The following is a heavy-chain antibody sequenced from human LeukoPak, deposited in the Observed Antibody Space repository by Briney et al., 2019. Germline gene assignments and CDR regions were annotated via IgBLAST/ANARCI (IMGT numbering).Heavy chain of an antibody. CDR1: GFTFSNYW. J-gene: IGHJ3*02. V-gene: IGHV3-74*01. CDR2: INSDESST. Sequence: GGSLRLSCVASGFTFSNYWMHWVRQAPGKGLVWVSRINSDESSTNYADSVKGRFTISRDSSKNTLYLQMNSLRGEDTAVYYCAKGRWGLTINNFDIWGQGTMVTVSS. D-gene: IGHD3-9*01. CDR3: AKGRWGLTINNFDI.